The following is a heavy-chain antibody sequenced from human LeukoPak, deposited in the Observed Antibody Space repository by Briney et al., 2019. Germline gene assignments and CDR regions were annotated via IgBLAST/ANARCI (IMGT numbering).Heavy chain of an antibody. Sequence: PGGSLRLSCAASGFTFSSYAMSWVRQAPGKGLEWVSAISGSGGSTYYADSVKGRFTISRDNSKNTLYLQMNSLRAEDTAVYYCAREVGYCSGGSCLNRAKNWFDPWGQGTLVTVSS. CDR1: GFTFSSYA. V-gene: IGHV3-23*01. CDR2: ISGSGGST. D-gene: IGHD2-15*01. CDR3: AREVGYCSGGSCLNRAKNWFDP. J-gene: IGHJ5*02.